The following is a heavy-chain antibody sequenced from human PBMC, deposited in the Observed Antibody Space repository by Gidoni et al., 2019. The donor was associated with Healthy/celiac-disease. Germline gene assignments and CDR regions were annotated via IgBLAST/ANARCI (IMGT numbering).Heavy chain of an antibody. V-gene: IGHV6-1*01. Sequence: QVQLQQSGPGLVKPSQTLSLTCAISGDSLPINSAAWNWIRQSPSRGLEWLGRTYYRSKWYNDYAVSVKSRITINPDTSKNQFSLQLNSVTPEDTAVYYCARDGPGYSSGWYSYVYFDYWGQGTLVTVSS. J-gene: IGHJ4*02. D-gene: IGHD6-19*01. CDR2: TYYRSKWYN. CDR3: ARDGPGYSSGWYSYVYFDY. CDR1: GDSLPINSAA.